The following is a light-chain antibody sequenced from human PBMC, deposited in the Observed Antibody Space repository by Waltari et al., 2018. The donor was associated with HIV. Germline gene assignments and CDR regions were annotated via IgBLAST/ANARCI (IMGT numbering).Light chain of an antibody. CDR2: DVN. V-gene: IGLV2-23*02. CDR3: SSYVTGGTYV. J-gene: IGLJ1*01. Sequence: QSALTQPAYVSASPGQSITIFCSGTHNDIGSYDYVSWYQVLPNKAPRLIIFDVNRRSSGVSFRFSGSKSGYTASLMIFDLQSEDEGEYFCSSYVTGGTYVFGSGTRVIV. CDR1: HNDIGSYDY.